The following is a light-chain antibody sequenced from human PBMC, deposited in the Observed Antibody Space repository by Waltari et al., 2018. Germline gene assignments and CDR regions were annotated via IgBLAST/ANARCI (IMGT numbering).Light chain of an antibody. V-gene: IGKV4-1*01. CDR3: QQYYTTPPT. CDR1: QSVLYSSKSKNY. Sequence: DIVMTQSPDSLAVSLGERATINCKSSQSVLYSSKSKNYLAWYQQKPGQPLKLLIYWASTRESGVPDRFSGSGSGTDFTLTISGLLAEYVALYYCQQYYTTPPTFGPGTKVDIK. CDR2: WAS. J-gene: IGKJ3*01.